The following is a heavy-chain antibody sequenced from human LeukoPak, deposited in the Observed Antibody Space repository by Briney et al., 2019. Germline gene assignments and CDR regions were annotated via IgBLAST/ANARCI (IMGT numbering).Heavy chain of an antibody. J-gene: IGHJ4*02. CDR3: ARDSSSSWYLDFDY. V-gene: IGHV3-74*01. CDR2: INSDGSST. D-gene: IGHD6-13*01. CDR1: GFTFSSYW. Sequence: GGSLRLSCAASGFTFSSYWMHWVRQAPGKGLVWVSRINSDGSSTSYADSAKGRFTISRDNAKNTLYLQMNSLRAEDTAVYYCARDSSSSWYLDFDYWGQGTLVTVSS.